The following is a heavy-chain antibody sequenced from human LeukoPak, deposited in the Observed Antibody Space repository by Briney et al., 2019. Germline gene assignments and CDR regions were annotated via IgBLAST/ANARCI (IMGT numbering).Heavy chain of an antibody. V-gene: IGHV4-4*09. Sequence: KPSETLSLTCTVSGDSISSYYWSWIRQPPGKGLEWIGYVYTSGGTNYIPSLKGRVTISIDTSKNQFSLKLSSVTAADSAVYYCARLTRLSTSPDRYYLDYWGQGTLVTVSS. J-gene: IGHJ4*02. CDR2: VYTSGGT. CDR1: GDSISSYY. CDR3: ARLTRLSTSPDRYYLDY. D-gene: IGHD6-6*01.